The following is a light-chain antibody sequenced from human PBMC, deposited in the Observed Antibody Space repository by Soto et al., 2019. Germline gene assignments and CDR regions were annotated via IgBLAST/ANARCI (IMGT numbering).Light chain of an antibody. CDR1: SSDVGGYDY. CDR3: RSYACSNNLRM. Sequence: QSALTQPPSASGSPGQSVTISCAGTSSDVGGYDYVSWYQQHPGKAPKLIIYEVNKRPSGVPDRFSGSKSANTASLTVSGIQAEDEADYYCRSYACSNNLRMFGGGTKLTGL. J-gene: IGLJ3*02. CDR2: EVN. V-gene: IGLV2-8*01.